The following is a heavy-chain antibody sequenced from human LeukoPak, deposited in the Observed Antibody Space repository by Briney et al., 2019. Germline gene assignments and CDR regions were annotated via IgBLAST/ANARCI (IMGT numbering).Heavy chain of an antibody. V-gene: IGHV1-46*01. J-gene: IGHJ3*02. Sequence: ASVKVSCKASGYTFTSYYMHWVRQAPGQGLEWMGIINPSGGSISYAQKFQGRVTMTRDTSTSTVYMELSSLRSEDTAVYYCASPLGYCSGGSCYNDAFDIWGQGTMVTVSS. D-gene: IGHD2-15*01. CDR1: GYTFTSYY. CDR3: ASPLGYCSGGSCYNDAFDI. CDR2: INPSGGSI.